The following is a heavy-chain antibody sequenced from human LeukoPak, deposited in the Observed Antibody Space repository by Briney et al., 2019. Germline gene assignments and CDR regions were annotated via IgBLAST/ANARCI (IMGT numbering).Heavy chain of an antibody. CDR3: ARVRATSWPTYYFDY. Sequence: GASVKVSCKASGDTFIGYYMHWVRQAPGQGLEWMGWINPKSGGTKYAQKFQGRVTMTRDTSISTAYMELSRLRSDDTAVYYCARVRATSWPTYYFDYWGQGTVVTVSS. J-gene: IGHJ4*02. D-gene: IGHD2-2*01. CDR1: GDTFIGYY. CDR2: INPKSGGT. V-gene: IGHV1-2*02.